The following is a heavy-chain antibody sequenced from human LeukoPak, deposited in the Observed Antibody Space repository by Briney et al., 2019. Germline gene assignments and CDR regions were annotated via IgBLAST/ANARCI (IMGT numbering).Heavy chain of an antibody. Sequence: PSETLSLTCTVSGGSISSGSYYWSWIRQPAGKGLEWIGRVYTSGSTNYNPSLKSRVTISVDTSKNQFSLKLSSVTAADTAVYYCARVAVGKLDYWGQGTLVTVSS. CDR1: GGSISSGSYY. CDR3: ARVAVGKLDY. CDR2: VYTSGST. D-gene: IGHD2-21*01. J-gene: IGHJ4*02. V-gene: IGHV4-61*02.